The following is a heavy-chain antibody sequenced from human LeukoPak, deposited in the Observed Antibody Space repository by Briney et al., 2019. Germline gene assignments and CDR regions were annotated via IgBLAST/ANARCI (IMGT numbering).Heavy chain of an antibody. Sequence: ASVNVSCKASGYTFTSYGISWVRQAPGQGLEWMGWISAYNGNTNYAQKLQGRVTMTTDTSTSTAYMELRSLRSDDTAVYYCARDDPLDDYVWGSYRYTFDYWGQGTLVTVSS. J-gene: IGHJ4*02. D-gene: IGHD3-16*02. CDR1: GYTFTSYG. CDR3: ARDDPLDDYVWGSYRYTFDY. CDR2: ISAYNGNT. V-gene: IGHV1-18*01.